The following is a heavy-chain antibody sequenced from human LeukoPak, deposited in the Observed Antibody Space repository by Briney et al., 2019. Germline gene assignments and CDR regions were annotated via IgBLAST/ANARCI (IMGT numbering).Heavy chain of an antibody. J-gene: IGHJ4*02. CDR1: GYTFTSYD. D-gene: IGHD6-6*01. CDR2: IYPGDSDT. V-gene: IGHV5-51*01. CDR3: ARHFHSSSNKDRTDY. Sequence: GASVKVSCKASGYTFTSYDINWVRQKPGKGLEWMGIIYPGDSDTRYSPSFQGQVTISADKSISTAYLQWSSLKASDTAMYYCARHFHSSSNKDRTDYWGQGTLVTVSS.